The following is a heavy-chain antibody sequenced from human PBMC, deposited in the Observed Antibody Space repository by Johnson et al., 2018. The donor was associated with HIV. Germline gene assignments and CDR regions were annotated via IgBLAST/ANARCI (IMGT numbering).Heavy chain of an antibody. CDR2: IYSGGST. J-gene: IGHJ3*02. CDR3: TTDSPSYYVYAFDI. D-gene: IGHD3-10*02. CDR1: GFTVSSNY. V-gene: IGHV3-66*01. Sequence: VQLVESGGGLVQPGGSLRLSCAASGFTVSSNYMSWVRQAPGKGLEWVSVIYSGGSTYYADSVKGRFTISRDNSKNTLYLQMNSLRAEDTAVYYCTTDSPSYYVYAFDIWGQGTMVTVSS.